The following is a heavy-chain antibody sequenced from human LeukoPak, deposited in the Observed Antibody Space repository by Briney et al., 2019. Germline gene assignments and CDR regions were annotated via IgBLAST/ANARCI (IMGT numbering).Heavy chain of an antibody. D-gene: IGHD6-19*01. Sequence: GGSLRLSCAASGFVFSTYWMTWVRQAPGKGLEWVANINEDGSAKYYVDSVEGRFTISRDNAKNSLYLQMNSLRAEDTATYYCARDPALAVPGPELDYWGQGTLVTVSS. CDR1: GFVFSTYW. J-gene: IGHJ4*02. V-gene: IGHV3-7*01. CDR3: ARDPALAVPGPELDY. CDR2: INEDGSAK.